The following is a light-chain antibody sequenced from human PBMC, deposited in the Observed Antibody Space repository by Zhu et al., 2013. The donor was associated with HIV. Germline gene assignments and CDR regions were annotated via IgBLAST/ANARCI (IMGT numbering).Light chain of an antibody. CDR2: KAS. CDR3: QQYDTFSHS. CDR1: QSISWW. J-gene: IGKJ2*03. Sequence: DIQMTQSPSTLSASVGDRVIITCRASQSISWWLAWYQQKPGKAPRLLIYKASRLQSGVPSRFSGSGSATEFTLTISSLQPDDFATYYCQQYDTFSHSFGQGTKVEIK. V-gene: IGKV1-5*03.